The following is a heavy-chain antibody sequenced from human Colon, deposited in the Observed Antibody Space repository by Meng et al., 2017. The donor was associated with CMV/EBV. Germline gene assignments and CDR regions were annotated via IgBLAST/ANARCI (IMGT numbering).Heavy chain of an antibody. CDR2: ISTISGFM. D-gene: IGHD4-11*01. CDR3: ARDSNDCSDYAHWFDA. V-gene: IGHV3-21*01. J-gene: IGHJ5*02. Sequence: LTCAASGFTSSSFGMNWVRQAPGKGLEWVSSISTISGFMYYADSVRCRFTISRDNAKNSVYLQMNSLRAEHTTVYYCARDSNDCSDYAHWFDAWGQGTLVTVSS. CDR1: GFTSSSFG.